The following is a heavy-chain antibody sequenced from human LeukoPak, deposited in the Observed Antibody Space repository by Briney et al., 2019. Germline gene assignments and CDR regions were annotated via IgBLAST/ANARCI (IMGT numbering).Heavy chain of an antibody. CDR3: ARWAGYSSTWYGLFDY. CDR2: IYSGGST. CDR1: GFTVSTTY. Sequence: GGSLRLSRAASGFTVSTTYMSWVRQAPGKGLEWISVIYSGGSTYYADSVKGRFTISRDNSKNTLYLQMNSLRAEDTAVYYCARWAGYSSTWYGLFDYWGQGTLVTVSS. J-gene: IGHJ4*02. V-gene: IGHV3-66*01. D-gene: IGHD6-13*01.